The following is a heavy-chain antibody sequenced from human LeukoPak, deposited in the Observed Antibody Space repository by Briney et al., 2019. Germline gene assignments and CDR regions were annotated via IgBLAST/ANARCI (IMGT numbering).Heavy chain of an antibody. Sequence: SGPALVNPPQPLRLTYTFSGFSLHARGVCITWIRQSPGKAPEWLALIYWDGEELYRPSLQSRLTISKDTSKNEVVLKMTKMDPMDTGTYYCARVMATPGAKMIDSWGPGTLITVSS. J-gene: IGHJ4*02. CDR3: ARVMATPGAKMIDS. CDR2: IYWDGEE. CDR1: GFSLHARGVC. V-gene: IGHV2-70*01. D-gene: IGHD3-16*01.